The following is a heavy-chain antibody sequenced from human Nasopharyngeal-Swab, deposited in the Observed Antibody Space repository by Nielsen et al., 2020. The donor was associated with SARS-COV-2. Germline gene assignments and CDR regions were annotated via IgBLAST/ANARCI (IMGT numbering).Heavy chain of an antibody. CDR1: GFSFSSYA. V-gene: IGHV3-33*06. J-gene: IGHJ5*02. D-gene: IGHD4-17*01. CDR3: AKQNDYGDYEAPDWFDP. CDR2: IWHDGSYK. Sequence: GGSLRLSCAASGFSFSSYAMHWVRQAPGKGLEWLAVIWHDGSYKYSADSVKGRFIMSRDNSKNTVYLQMNSLRDEDTAVYYCAKQNDYGDYEAPDWFDPWGQGTLVTVSS.